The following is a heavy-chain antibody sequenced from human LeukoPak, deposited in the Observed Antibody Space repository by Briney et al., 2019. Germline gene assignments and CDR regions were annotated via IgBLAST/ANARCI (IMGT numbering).Heavy chain of an antibody. D-gene: IGHD6-6*01. CDR2: ISYDGSNK. CDR3: ARDMRAARPALQFDY. Sequence: GGSLRLSCAASGFTFSSYVVHWVRQAPGKGLQWVTLISYDGSNKYYADSVKGRFTISRDNSQNTLYLQMNSLRAEDTAVYYCARDMRAARPALQFDYWGQGTLVTVSS. CDR1: GFTFSSYV. V-gene: IGHV3-30-3*01. J-gene: IGHJ4*02.